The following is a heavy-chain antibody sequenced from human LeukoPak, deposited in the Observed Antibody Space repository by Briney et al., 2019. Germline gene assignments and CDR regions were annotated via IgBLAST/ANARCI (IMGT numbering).Heavy chain of an antibody. D-gene: IGHD3-10*01. V-gene: IGHV3-53*01. CDR3: AIYYGSGTEGY. CDR1: GFTVSSNY. J-gene: IGHJ4*02. Sequence: GGSLRLSCAASGFTVSSNYMSWVRQAPGKGVEWVSVIYRGGSTYYADPVKGRFTISRDNSKNTLYLQMNSLRAEDTAVYYCAIYYGSGTEGYWGQGSLVTVSS. CDR2: IYRGGST.